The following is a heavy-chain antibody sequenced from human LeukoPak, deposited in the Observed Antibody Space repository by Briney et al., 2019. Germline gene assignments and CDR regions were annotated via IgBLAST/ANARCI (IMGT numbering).Heavy chain of an antibody. V-gene: IGHV3-21*01. CDR1: GFTFSSYS. Sequence: GGSLRLSCAASGFTFSSYSMNWVRQAPGKGLEWVSSISSSSSYIYYADSVKGRFTISRDNAKNSLYLQMNSLRAEDTAVYYCARDDCSSTSCYTPRLRDYYYGMDVWGQGTTVTVSS. D-gene: IGHD2-2*02. J-gene: IGHJ6*02. CDR3: ARDDCSSTSCYTPRLRDYYYGMDV. CDR2: ISSSSSYI.